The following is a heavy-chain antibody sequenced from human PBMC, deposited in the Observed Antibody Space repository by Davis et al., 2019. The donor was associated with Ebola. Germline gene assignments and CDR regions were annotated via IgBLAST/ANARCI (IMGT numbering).Heavy chain of an antibody. D-gene: IGHD2-15*01. J-gene: IGHJ4*02. CDR1: GFTFSSYA. V-gene: IGHV3-23*01. CDR2: ISGSGGST. Sequence: GESLKISCAASGFTFSSYAMSWVRQAPGKGLEWVSAISGSGGSTYYADSVKGRFTISRDNSKNTLYLQMNSLRAEDTAVYYCAKGGVVVAFCLDYWGQGTLVTVSS. CDR3: AKGGVVVAFCLDY.